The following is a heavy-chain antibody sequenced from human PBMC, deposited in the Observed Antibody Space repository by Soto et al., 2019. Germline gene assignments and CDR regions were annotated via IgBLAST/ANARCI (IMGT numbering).Heavy chain of an antibody. Sequence: SGPTLVNPTETLTLTCTVSGFSLSNARMGVSWIRQPPGEALEWLAHIFSNDEKSYSTSLKSRLTISKDTSKSQVVLTMTNMDPVDTATYYCARIRGSSHPYNWFDPWGQGTLVTVSS. CDR2: IFSNDEK. V-gene: IGHV2-26*01. J-gene: IGHJ5*02. CDR1: GFSLSNARMG. D-gene: IGHD6-13*01. CDR3: ARIRGSSHPYNWFDP.